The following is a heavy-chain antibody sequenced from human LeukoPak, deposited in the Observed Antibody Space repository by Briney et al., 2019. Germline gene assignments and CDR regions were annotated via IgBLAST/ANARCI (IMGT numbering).Heavy chain of an antibody. CDR2: INPSGGST. D-gene: IGHD5-18*01. CDR3: ARLTNVDTAMAKRAYYFDY. V-gene: IGHV1-46*01. Sequence: GASVKVSCKASGYTYTSYYMHWVRQAPGQGLEWMGIINPSGGSTSSAQKFQGRVTMTRDTSTSTVYMELSSLRSEDTAVYYCARLTNVDTAMAKRAYYFDYWGQGTLVTVSS. J-gene: IGHJ4*02. CDR1: GYTYTSYY.